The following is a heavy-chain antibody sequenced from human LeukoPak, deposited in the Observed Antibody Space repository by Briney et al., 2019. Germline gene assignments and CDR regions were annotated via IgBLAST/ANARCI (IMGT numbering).Heavy chain of an antibody. CDR3: ARGDGDYFH. V-gene: IGHV4-59*01. CDR2: IYYSGST. CDR1: GGSISGYY. D-gene: IGHD4-17*01. J-gene: IGHJ4*02. Sequence: SETLSLTCTVSGGSISGYYWSWIRQPPGKGLEWIGYIYYSGSTNYNPSLKSRVTISVDTSKNHFSLQLSSVTAADTAVYYCARGDGDYFHWGQGTLVTVSS.